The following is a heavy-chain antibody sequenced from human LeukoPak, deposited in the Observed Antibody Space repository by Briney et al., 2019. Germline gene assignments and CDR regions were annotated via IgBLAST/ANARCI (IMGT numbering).Heavy chain of an antibody. CDR2: ISSSSSYI. V-gene: IGHV3-21*01. CDR3: ARDPIVTMEPYYFDY. D-gene: IGHD4/OR15-4a*01. Sequence: GGSLRLSCAASGFTFSSYSMNWVRQAPGRGLEWVSSISSSSSYIYYADSVKGRFTISRDNAKNSLYLQMNSLRAEDTAVYYCARDPIVTMEPYYFDYWGQGTLVTVSS. J-gene: IGHJ4*02. CDR1: GFTFSSYS.